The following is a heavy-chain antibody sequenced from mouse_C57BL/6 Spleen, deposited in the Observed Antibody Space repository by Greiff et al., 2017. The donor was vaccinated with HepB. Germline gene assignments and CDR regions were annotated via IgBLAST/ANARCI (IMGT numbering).Heavy chain of an antibody. CDR2: ISGGGGNT. CDR3: AIDYTALGWFAY. Sequence: EVMLVESGGGLVKPGGSLKLSCAASGFTFSSYTMSWVRQTPEKRLEWVATISGGGGNTYYPDSVKGRFTISRDNAKNTLYLQMSSLRSEDTALYYCAIDYTALGWFAYWGQGTLVTVSA. J-gene: IGHJ3*01. CDR1: GFTFSSYT. D-gene: IGHD2-12*01. V-gene: IGHV5-9*01.